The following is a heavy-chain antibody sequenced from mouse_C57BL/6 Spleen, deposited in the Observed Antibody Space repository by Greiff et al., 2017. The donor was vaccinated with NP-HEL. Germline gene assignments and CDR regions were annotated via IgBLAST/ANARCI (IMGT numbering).Heavy chain of an antibody. CDR3: TRWDTTVVDYFDY. Sequence: QVQLQQSGAELVRPGASVTLSCKASGFTFTDYEMHWVKQTPVHGLEWIGAIDTEAGGSAYNQKFKGKAILTADKSSSTAYMELRSLTSEDSAGYYCTRWDTTVVDYFDYWGQGTTLTVSS. CDR2: IDTEAGGS. D-gene: IGHD1-1*01. CDR1: GFTFTDYE. V-gene: IGHV1-15*01. J-gene: IGHJ2*01.